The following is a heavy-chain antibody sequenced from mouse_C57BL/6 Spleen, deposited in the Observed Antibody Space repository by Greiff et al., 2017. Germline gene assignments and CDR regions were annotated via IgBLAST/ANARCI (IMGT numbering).Heavy chain of an antibody. CDR1: GYTFTSYW. CDR3: ARSGIYGNYYAMDY. V-gene: IGHV1-61*01. D-gene: IGHD2-1*01. Sequence: QVQLKQPGAELVRPGSSVKLSCKASGYTFTSYWMDWVKQRPGQGLEWIGNIYPSDSETHYNQKFKDKATLTVDKSSSTAYMQLSSLTSEDSAVYYCARSGIYGNYYAMDYWGQGTSVTVSS. CDR2: IYPSDSET. J-gene: IGHJ4*01.